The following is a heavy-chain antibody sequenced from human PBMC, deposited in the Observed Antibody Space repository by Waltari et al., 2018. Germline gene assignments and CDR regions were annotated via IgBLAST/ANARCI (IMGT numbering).Heavy chain of an antibody. CDR2: ISDDGKII. J-gene: IGHJ3*01. Sequence: EVQLVESGGGLIQPGGSLRLSCAASGFTLRTYEMTWVRQAPGKGLEWISFISDDGKIIYYADSVKGRFTVSRDNAENSLYLEMNSLRAEDTAVYYCARDPYFYGAGSYYIYDAYDVWGQGTVVTVSS. CDR3: ARDPYFYGAGSYYIYDAYDV. CDR1: GFTLRTYE. V-gene: IGHV3-48*03. D-gene: IGHD3-10*01.